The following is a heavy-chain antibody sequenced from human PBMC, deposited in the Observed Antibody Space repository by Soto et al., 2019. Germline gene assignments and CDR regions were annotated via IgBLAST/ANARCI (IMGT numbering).Heavy chain of an antibody. J-gene: IGHJ4*02. CDR2: ISAYNGNT. D-gene: IGHD2-21*02. CDR1: GYTFTSYG. V-gene: IGHV1-18*04. CDR3: ARFQGAYCGGDCLIDY. Sequence: ASVKVSCKASGYTFTSYGISWVRQAPGQGLEWMGWISAYNGNTNYAQKLQGRVTMNTDTSTSTAYMELRSLRSDDTAVYYCARFQGAYCGGDCLIDYWGQGTLVTVSS.